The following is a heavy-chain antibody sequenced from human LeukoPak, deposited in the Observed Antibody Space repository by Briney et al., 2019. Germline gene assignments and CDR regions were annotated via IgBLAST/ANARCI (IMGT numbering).Heavy chain of an antibody. CDR1: GGSFSGYY. CDR3: ARRYRRNPYYYGSGSSGCYFDY. CDR2: INHSGST. Sequence: SETLSLTCAVYGGSFSGYYWSWIRQPPGKGLEWIGEINHSGSTNYNPPLKSRVTISVDTSKNQFSLKLSSVTAADTAVYYCARRYRRNPYYYGSGSSGCYFDYWGQGTLVTVSS. D-gene: IGHD3-10*01. J-gene: IGHJ4*02. V-gene: IGHV4-34*01.